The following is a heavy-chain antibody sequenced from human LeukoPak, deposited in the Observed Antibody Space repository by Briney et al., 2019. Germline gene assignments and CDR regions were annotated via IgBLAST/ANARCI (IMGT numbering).Heavy chain of an antibody. CDR3: ARDRGLGSYYD. J-gene: IGHJ4*02. V-gene: IGHV3-53*01. Sequence: PGGSLRLSCAASGFTVSSFYMGWVRQAPGKGLEWVSIIYSGGTTYYADSVKGRFTISRDNSKNTLYLQMNTQRAEDTAVYYCARDRGLGSYYDWGQGTLVTVSS. D-gene: IGHD3-10*01. CDR2: IYSGGTT. CDR1: GFTVSSFY.